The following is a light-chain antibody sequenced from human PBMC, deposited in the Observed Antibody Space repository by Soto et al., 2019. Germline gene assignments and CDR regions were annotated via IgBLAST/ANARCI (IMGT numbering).Light chain of an antibody. CDR2: GAS. J-gene: IGKJ5*01. CDR1: QSVTSSY. CDR3: QQYGKLPIT. Sequence: EIVLTHSPGTLSLSPWEIATLSCRASQSVTSSYLGWYQQKVGQAPRLLIYGASTRAAGIPDRFSGSGSGTDFTLTISSLEPEDFAVYYCQQYGKLPITFGQGTRLEIK. V-gene: IGKV3-20*01.